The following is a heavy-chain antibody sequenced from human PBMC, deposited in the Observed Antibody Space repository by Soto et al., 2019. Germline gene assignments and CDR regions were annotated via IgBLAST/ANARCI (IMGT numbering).Heavy chain of an antibody. Sequence: GASAKVSSTASGYTFTSDAMHLVRQAPGQRLEWMGWINAGNGNTKYSQKFQGRVTITRDTSASTAYMELSSLRSEDTAVYYCARVVYSSSSYSYYYYYMDVWGKGTTVTVSS. V-gene: IGHV1-3*01. J-gene: IGHJ6*03. CDR1: GYTFTSDA. CDR2: INAGNGNT. D-gene: IGHD6-6*01. CDR3: ARVVYSSSSYSYYYYYMDV.